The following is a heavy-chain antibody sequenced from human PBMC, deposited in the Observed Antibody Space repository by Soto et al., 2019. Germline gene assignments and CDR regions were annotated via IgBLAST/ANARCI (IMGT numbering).Heavy chain of an antibody. J-gene: IGHJ6*02. CDR3: ARDGVCGVVLPYYYGRDV. V-gene: IGHV1-18*01. D-gene: IGHD3-3*01. CDR1: GYTFTSYG. CDR2: ISAYNGNT. Sequence: QVQLVQSGAEVKKPGASVKVSCKSAGYTFTSYGISWVRQAPGQGLEWMGWISAYNGNTNYAQKLQGRVTMTTDTSTSTAYMELRSLRSDDTAVYYCARDGVCGVVLPYYYGRDVWGQGTTVNVSS.